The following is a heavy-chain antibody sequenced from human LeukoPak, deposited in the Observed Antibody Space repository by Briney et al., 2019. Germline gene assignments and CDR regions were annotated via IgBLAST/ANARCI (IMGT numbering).Heavy chain of an antibody. CDR3: ATTPLDYGDYVFDY. CDR2: ISSSSSYI. Sequence: GGSLRLTCAASGFTVSSYSMNWVRQAPGKGLEWVSSISSSSSYIYYADSVKGRFTISRDNAKNSLYLQMNSLRAEDTAVYYCATTPLDYGDYVFDYWGQGTLVTVSS. J-gene: IGHJ4*02. D-gene: IGHD4-17*01. CDR1: GFTVSSYS. V-gene: IGHV3-21*01.